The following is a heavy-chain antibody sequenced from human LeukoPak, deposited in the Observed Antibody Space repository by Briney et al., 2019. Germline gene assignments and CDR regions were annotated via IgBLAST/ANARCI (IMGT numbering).Heavy chain of an antibody. CDR1: GFTFSSYA. CDR3: AKDDGDYGVNWFDP. J-gene: IGHJ5*02. CDR2: ISGSGGST. D-gene: IGHD4-17*01. Sequence: GGSLRLSCAASGFTFSSYAMSWVRQAPGKGLEWVSAISGSGGSTYYADSVKGRFTISRDNSKSTLYLQMNSLRAEDTAVYYCAKDDGDYGVNWFDPWGQGTLVTVSS. V-gene: IGHV3-23*01.